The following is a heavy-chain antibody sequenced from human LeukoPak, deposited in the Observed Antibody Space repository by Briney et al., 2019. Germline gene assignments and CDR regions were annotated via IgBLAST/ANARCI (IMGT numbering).Heavy chain of an antibody. J-gene: IGHJ4*02. CDR2: LTTSGSTK. CDR3: ARGGGYSYGSFDY. Sequence: GGSLRLSCEASQFTFRIYSMNWVRQAPGKGLEWISYLTTSGSTKYYADSVKGRFTISRDNAKNTLYLQMNSLRAEDTAVYYCARGGGYSYGSFDYWGQGTLVTVSS. V-gene: IGHV3-48*04. CDR1: QFTFRIYS. D-gene: IGHD5-18*01.